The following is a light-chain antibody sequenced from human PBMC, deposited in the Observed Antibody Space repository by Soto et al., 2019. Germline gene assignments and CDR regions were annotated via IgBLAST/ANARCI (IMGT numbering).Light chain of an antibody. CDR2: AAS. CDR1: QGISSH. J-gene: IGKJ5*01. Sequence: IQLTQSPSSLSASVGDRVTITCRASQGISSHLAWYQQKPGKAPKLLIFAASTLQSGVPSRLSGSGSGTDFTLTISSLQPEDFATYYCQHLNSYSSTFGQGTRLEIK. CDR3: QHLNSYSST. V-gene: IGKV1-9*01.